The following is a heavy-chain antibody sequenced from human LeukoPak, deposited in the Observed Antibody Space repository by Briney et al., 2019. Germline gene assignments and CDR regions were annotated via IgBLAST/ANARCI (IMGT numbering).Heavy chain of an antibody. Sequence: SGRSLRLSCAASGFTFSSYAMHWVRQAPGKGLEWVAVISYDGSNKYYADSVKGRFTISRDNSKNTLYLQMNSLRAEDTAVYYCARVRDIVVVVAAADYWGQGTLVTASS. CDR1: GFTFSSYA. CDR3: ARVRDIVVVVAAADY. CDR2: ISYDGSNK. J-gene: IGHJ4*02. V-gene: IGHV3-30-3*01. D-gene: IGHD2-15*01.